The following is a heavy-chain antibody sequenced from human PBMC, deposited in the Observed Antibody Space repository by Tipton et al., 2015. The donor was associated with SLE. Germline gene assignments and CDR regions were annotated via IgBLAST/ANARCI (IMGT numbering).Heavy chain of an antibody. D-gene: IGHD6-13*01. Sequence: TLSLTCTVSGGSISTYYWNWIRQPPGQGLEWIGYIYYSGSTYYNPSLKSRVTISVDTSKNQFSLKLSSVTAADTAVYYCAREIRGIAAAGGFDYWGQGTLVTVSS. CDR2: IYYSGST. J-gene: IGHJ4*02. CDR1: GGSISTYY. V-gene: IGHV4-59*12. CDR3: AREIRGIAAAGGFDY.